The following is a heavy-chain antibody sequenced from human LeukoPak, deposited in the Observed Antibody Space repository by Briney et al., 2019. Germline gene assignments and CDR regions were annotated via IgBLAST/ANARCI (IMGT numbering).Heavy chain of an antibody. D-gene: IGHD6-13*01. Sequence: GGSLRLSCAASGFTFSSNAMSWVRQAPGEGLEWVSGIGGSGGTTYYADPVKGRFTISRDNSKNTLYLQMNSLRAEDTAVYYCARSDSSSWYFDYWGQGTLVTVSS. CDR2: IGGSGGTT. V-gene: IGHV3-23*01. CDR3: ARSDSSSWYFDY. CDR1: GFTFSSNA. J-gene: IGHJ4*02.